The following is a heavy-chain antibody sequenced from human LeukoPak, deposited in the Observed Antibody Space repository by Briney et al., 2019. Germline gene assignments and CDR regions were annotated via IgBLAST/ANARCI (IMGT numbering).Heavy chain of an antibody. CDR3: ASRNYYGSGILVDY. V-gene: IGHV4-34*01. CDR2: INHSGST. Sequence: SETLSLTCAVYGGSFSGYYWSWIRQPPGKGLEWIGEINHSGSTNCNPSLKSRVTISVDTSKNQFSLKLSSVTAADTAVYYCASRNYYGSGILVDYWGQGTLVTVSS. J-gene: IGHJ4*02. D-gene: IGHD3-10*01. CDR1: GGSFSGYY.